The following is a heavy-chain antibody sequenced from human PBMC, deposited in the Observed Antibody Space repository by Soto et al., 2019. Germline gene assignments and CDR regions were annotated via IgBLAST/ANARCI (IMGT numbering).Heavy chain of an antibody. CDR2: IYHRGST. Sequence: QLQLQESGSGLVKPSQTLSLTCAVSGGSISSGGYSWSWIRQPPGKGLEWIGYIYHRGSTYYNPPLKSRVTTSVDRSKNQFSLKLSSVTAADTAVYYWAAGGGLPRYYWGQGTLVTVSS. CDR1: GGSISSGGYS. D-gene: IGHD5-12*01. CDR3: AAGGGLPRYY. J-gene: IGHJ4*02. V-gene: IGHV4-30-2*01.